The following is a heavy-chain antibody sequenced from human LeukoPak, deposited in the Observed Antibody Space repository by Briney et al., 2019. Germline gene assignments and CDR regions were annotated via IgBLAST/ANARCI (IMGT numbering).Heavy chain of an antibody. CDR2: INHSGST. CDR1: GGSFSGYY. Sequence: SETLSLTCAVYGGSFSGYYGSWIRHPPGKGLERIGEINHSGSTNYNPSLKSRVTISVDTSKNQFSLKLSSVTAADTAVYYCASVRRDGYPFDYWGQGTLVTVSS. J-gene: IGHJ4*02. V-gene: IGHV4-34*01. CDR3: ASVRRDGYPFDY. D-gene: IGHD5-24*01.